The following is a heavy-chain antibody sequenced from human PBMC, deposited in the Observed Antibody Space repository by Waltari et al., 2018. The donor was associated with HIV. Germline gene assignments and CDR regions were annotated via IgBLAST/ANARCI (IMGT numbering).Heavy chain of an antibody. CDR3: ARDLKDYDFWSPVDV. CDR2: IKQDGSEK. J-gene: IGHJ6*02. Sequence: EVQLVESGGGLVQPGGSLRLSCAASGFTFSTYWITWVRQAPGKGLEWLANIKQDGSEKDYADSVKGRFTVSRDNNKKSLYLQMSSLRAEDTAVYYCARDLKDYDFWSPVDVWGQGTTVTVSS. D-gene: IGHD3-3*01. V-gene: IGHV3-7*01. CDR1: GFTFSTYW.